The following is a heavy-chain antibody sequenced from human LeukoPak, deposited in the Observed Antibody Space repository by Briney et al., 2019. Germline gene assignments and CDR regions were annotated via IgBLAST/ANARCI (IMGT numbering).Heavy chain of an antibody. Sequence: PSETLSLTRAVYGGSFSGYYWSWIRQPPGKGLEWIGEINHSGSTNYNPSLKSRVTTSVDTSKNQFSLKLSSVIAADTAVYYCARGPDCSSTSCLPYYYYYGMDVWGQGTTVTVSS. CDR2: INHSGST. CDR3: ARGPDCSSTSCLPYYYYYGMDV. D-gene: IGHD2-2*01. CDR1: GGSFSGYY. V-gene: IGHV4-34*01. J-gene: IGHJ6*02.